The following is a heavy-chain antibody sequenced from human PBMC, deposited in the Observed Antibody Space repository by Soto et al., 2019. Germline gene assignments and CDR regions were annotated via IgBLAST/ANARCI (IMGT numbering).Heavy chain of an antibody. CDR2: IYYSGST. Sequence: SEMLSLTCTVSGDSISSGGYYWSWIRQHPGKGLEWIGYIYYSGSTYYNPSLKSRVTISVDTSKNQFSLKLSSVTAADTAVYYCARAGSGYDYELGSWFDPWGQGTLVTVSS. D-gene: IGHD5-12*01. CDR1: GDSISSGGYY. CDR3: ARAGSGYDYELGSWFDP. J-gene: IGHJ5*02. V-gene: IGHV4-31*03.